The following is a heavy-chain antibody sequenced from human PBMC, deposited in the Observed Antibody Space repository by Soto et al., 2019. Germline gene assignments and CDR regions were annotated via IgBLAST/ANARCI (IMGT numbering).Heavy chain of an antibody. J-gene: IGHJ5*02. CDR1: GFTFSRYW. Sequence: GGSLRLSCVTSGFTFSRYWMSWVRQAPGKGLEWVASIKQDGREKYYVESGKGRFTISRDNAKNSLYLQMNSLRAEDTAVYHGANIEAPGIVVAKGWFDPWGQGTLVTVSS. CDR3: ANIEAPGIVVAKGWFDP. D-gene: IGHD2-15*01. CDR2: IKQDGREK. V-gene: IGHV3-7*01.